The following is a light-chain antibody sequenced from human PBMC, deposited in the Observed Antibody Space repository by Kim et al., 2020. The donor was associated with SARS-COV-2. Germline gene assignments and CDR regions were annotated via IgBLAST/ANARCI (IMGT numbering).Light chain of an antibody. CDR2: CNN. CDR1: SSNIGSNT. J-gene: IGLJ2*01. V-gene: IGLV1-44*01. Sequence: ELTQPPSASGTPGQRVTISCSGSSSNIGSNTVHWYQQLPGTALKLLIYCNNQRPSGVPDRFSGSKSGTSASLAISGLQSEDEADFYCAAWEDSLNGHVVFGGGTQLTVL. CDR3: AAWEDSLNGHVV.